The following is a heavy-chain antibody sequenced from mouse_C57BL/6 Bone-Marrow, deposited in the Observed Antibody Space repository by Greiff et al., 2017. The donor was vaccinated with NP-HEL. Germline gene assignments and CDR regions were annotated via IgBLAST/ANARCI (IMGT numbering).Heavy chain of an antibody. V-gene: IGHV1-74*01. J-gene: IGHJ1*03. D-gene: IGHD1-1*01. CDR3: AISPLYYYGSRWYFDV. CDR2: IHPSDSDT. Sequence: QVQLQQPGAELVKPGASVKVSCKASGYTFTSYWMHWVKQRPGQGLEWIGRIHPSDSDTNYNQKFKGKATLTVDKSSSTAYMQVSSLTSEDSAVYYWAISPLYYYGSRWYFDVWGTGTTVTVSS. CDR1: GYTFTSYW.